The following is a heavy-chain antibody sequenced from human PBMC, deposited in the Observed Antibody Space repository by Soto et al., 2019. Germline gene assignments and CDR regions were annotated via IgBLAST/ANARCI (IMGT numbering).Heavy chain of an antibody. CDR2: IYWDDDK. J-gene: IGHJ5*02. CDR3: AHTPGTRITMVRELDNWFDP. V-gene: IGHV2-5*02. Sequence: QITLKESGPPLVNPTQPLTLTCTFSGFSLSTSGVGVGWIRQPPGKALEWLALIYWDDDKRYSPSLKSRLTITKDTSKNQVVLTLTNMDPVDTATYYCAHTPGTRITMVRELDNWFDPWGQGTLVTVSS. D-gene: IGHD3-10*01. CDR1: GFSLSTSGVG.